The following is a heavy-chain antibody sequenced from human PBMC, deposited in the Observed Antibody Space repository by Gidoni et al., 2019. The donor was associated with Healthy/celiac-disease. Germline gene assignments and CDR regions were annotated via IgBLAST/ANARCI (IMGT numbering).Heavy chain of an antibody. CDR1: GGSISSYY. J-gene: IGHJ4*02. CDR3: ARLGVDSSGYPTVDY. Sequence: QVQLQESGPGLVKPSETLSLTCTVSGGSISSYYWSWIRQPPGKGLEWIGYIYYSGSTNYNPSLKSRVTISVDTSKNQFSLKLSSVTAADTAVYYCARLGVDSSGYPTVDYWGQGTLVTVSS. CDR2: IYYSGST. D-gene: IGHD3-22*01. V-gene: IGHV4-59*01.